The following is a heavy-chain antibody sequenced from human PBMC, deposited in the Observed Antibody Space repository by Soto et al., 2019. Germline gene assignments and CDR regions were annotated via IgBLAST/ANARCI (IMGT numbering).Heavy chain of an antibody. Sequence: EVQLVESGGGLVKPGGSLRISCAASGITFISYSMNWVRQAPGKGLEWVSSISSSSSYIYYADSVKGRFTISRDNAKNSLYLQMNSLRAEDTAVYYCARWGYDILTGYYEDWGQGTLVTVSS. CDR1: GITFISYS. V-gene: IGHV3-21*01. D-gene: IGHD3-9*01. CDR3: ARWGYDILTGYYED. CDR2: ISSSSSYI. J-gene: IGHJ4*02.